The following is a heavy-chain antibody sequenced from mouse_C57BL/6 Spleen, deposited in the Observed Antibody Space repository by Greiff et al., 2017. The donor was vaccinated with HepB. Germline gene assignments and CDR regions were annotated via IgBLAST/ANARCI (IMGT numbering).Heavy chain of an antibody. CDR1: GYTFTDYE. CDR2: IDPETGGT. CDR3: TRSGLGRFAY. V-gene: IGHV1-15*01. J-gene: IGHJ3*01. D-gene: IGHD4-1*01. Sequence: VKVVESGAELVRPGASVTLSCKASGYTFTDYEMHWVKQTPVHGLEWIGAIDPETGGTAYNQKFKGKAILTADKSSSTAYMELRSLTSEDSAVYYCTRSGLGRFAYWGQGTLVTVSA.